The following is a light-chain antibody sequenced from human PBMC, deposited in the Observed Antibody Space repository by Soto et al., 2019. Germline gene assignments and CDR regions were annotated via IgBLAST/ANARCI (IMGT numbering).Light chain of an antibody. V-gene: IGKV3-20*01. CDR3: QHYYGTSPIS. Sequence: VLTQSPGTLSLCPGERASLCFRASQSVSSRLAWYQHKSGQAPRLLISGASRRATGIPDRFSGSGSGTDFTLTISRLEPEDFALYYCQHYYGTSPISFGQGTRLEIK. CDR2: GAS. J-gene: IGKJ5*01. CDR1: QSVSSR.